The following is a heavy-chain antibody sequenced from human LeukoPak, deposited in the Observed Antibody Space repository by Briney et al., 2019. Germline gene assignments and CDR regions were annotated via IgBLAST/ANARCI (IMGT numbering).Heavy chain of an antibody. J-gene: IGHJ3*02. CDR1: GGSISSSSYY. Sequence: SETLSLTCTVSGGSISSSSYYWGWIRQPPGKGLEWIGSIYYSGSTYYNPSLKSRVTISVDTSKNQFSLKLSSVTAADTAVYYCASEPQMATILVRAFDIWGQGTMVTVSS. CDR3: ASEPQMATILVRAFDI. CDR2: IYYSGST. D-gene: IGHD5-24*01. V-gene: IGHV4-39*07.